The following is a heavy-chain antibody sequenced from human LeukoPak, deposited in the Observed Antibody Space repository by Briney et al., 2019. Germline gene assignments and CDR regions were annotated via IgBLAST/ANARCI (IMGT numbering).Heavy chain of an antibody. CDR3: ARDNSKRDYDFWSGYYRFDP. Sequence: ASVKVSCKASGYTFTGYYMHWVRQAPGQGLEWMGRINPNSGGTNYAQKFQGRVTMARDTSISTAYMELSRLRSDDTAVYYCARDNSKRDYDFWSGYYRFDPWGQGTLVTVSS. CDR2: INPNSGGT. CDR1: GYTFTGYY. D-gene: IGHD3-3*01. J-gene: IGHJ5*02. V-gene: IGHV1-2*06.